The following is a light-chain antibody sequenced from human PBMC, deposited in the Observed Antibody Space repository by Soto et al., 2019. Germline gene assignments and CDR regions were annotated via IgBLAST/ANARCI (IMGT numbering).Light chain of an antibody. Sequence: SYELTQPPSVSVSPGQTARITCSGDALPKQYAYWYQQKPGQAPVLVIYKDSERPSGIPERFSGSSSGTTVTLTISGVQAEDEADYYCQSADSSNTLHVLFGGGTKVTVL. CDR1: ALPKQY. CDR3: QSADSSNTLHVL. J-gene: IGLJ2*01. V-gene: IGLV3-25*03. CDR2: KDS.